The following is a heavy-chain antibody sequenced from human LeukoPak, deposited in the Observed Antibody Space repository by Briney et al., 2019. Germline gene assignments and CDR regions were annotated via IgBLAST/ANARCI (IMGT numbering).Heavy chain of an antibody. V-gene: IGHV3-74*01. D-gene: IGHD2-15*01. CDR1: GFTFSTFW. J-gene: IGHJ4*02. Sequence: GGSLRLSFAASGFTFSTFWMHWVRQDPGKGLVWVSRISSDASITSYADPVKGRFTISRDNAKNTLYLQMNSLRAEDTALYYCATSARTYIGSSLDYWGQGTLVTVSS. CDR2: ISSDASIT. CDR3: ATSARTYIGSSLDY.